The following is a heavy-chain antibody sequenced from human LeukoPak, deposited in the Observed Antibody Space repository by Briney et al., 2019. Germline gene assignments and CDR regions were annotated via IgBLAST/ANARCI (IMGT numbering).Heavy chain of an antibody. V-gene: IGHV3-20*04. CDR2: INWNGGST. D-gene: IGHD2-15*01. CDR1: GFTFDDYG. Sequence: GSLRLSCAASGFTFDDYGMSWVRQAPGKGLEWVSGINWNGGSTGYADSVKGRFTISRDNAKNTLYLQMNSLRAEDTAVYYCAKDAFYCTSSSCPTFYYYMDVWGKGTTVTVSS. CDR3: AKDAFYCTSSSCPTFYYYMDV. J-gene: IGHJ6*03.